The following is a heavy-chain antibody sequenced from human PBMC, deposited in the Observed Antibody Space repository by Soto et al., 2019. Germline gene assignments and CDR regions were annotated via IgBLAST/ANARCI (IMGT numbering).Heavy chain of an antibody. CDR2: ISAYNGNT. CDR1: GYTFTSYG. CDR3: ARDLAPFGDYGNYYYYGMDV. V-gene: IGHV1-18*04. J-gene: IGHJ6*02. D-gene: IGHD4-17*01. Sequence: SVKVSCKASGYTFTSYGISWVRQAPGQGLEWMGWISAYNGNTNYAQKLQGRVTMTTDTSTSTAYMELRSLRSDDTAVYYCARDLAPFGDYGNYYYYGMDVWGQGTTGTVSS.